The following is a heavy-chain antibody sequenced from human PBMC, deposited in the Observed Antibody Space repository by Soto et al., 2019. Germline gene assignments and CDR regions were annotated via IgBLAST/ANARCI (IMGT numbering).Heavy chain of an antibody. CDR2: IYPGDSDT. V-gene: IGHV5-51*01. D-gene: IGHD3-22*01. CDR3: ARASYYYDSGHWFDP. J-gene: IGHJ5*02. Sequence: GESRKISCKGSGYSFTSYWIGWVRQMPGKGLEWMGIIYPGDSDTRYSPSFQGQVTISADKSISTAYLQWSSLKASDTAMYYCARASYYYDSGHWFDPWGQGALVTVSS. CDR1: GYSFTSYW.